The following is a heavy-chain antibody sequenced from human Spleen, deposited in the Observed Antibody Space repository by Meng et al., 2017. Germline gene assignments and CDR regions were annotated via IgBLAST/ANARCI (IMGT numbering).Heavy chain of an antibody. CDR1: GFTFSTYW. CDR3: AREWGAGYYPIDN. CDR2: INGDGTST. Sequence: GESLKISCAASGFTFSTYWMHWVRQVPGKGLVWVSRINGDGTSTYYADSVKGRFTISRDNAKNTLYLQMNSLRAEDTSTYYCAREWGAGYYPIDNWGQGTLVTVSS. J-gene: IGHJ4*02. V-gene: IGHV3-74*01. D-gene: IGHD1-26*01.